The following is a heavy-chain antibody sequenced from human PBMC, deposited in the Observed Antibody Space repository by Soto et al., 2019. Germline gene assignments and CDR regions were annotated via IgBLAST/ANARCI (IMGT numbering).Heavy chain of an antibody. D-gene: IGHD3-16*02. CDR2: IRSKLNSYAT. J-gene: IGHJ3*02. Sequence: EVQLVESGGGLVQPGGSLKLSCAASGFIFSGSAMHWVRQASGKGLEWVGRIRSKLNSYATVYAASVKGRFTISRDDSKNTAYLQMNSLKTEDTAVYYCTSHLGGLSFPRAFHIWGQGTMVTVSS. CDR1: GFIFSGSA. V-gene: IGHV3-73*01. CDR3: TSHLGGLSFPRAFHI.